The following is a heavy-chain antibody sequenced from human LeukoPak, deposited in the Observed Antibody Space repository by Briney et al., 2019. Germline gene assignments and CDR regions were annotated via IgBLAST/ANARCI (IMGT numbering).Heavy chain of an antibody. CDR3: ARLLRFFGTGYYYGMDV. V-gene: IGHV4-34*01. CDR2: INHSGST. D-gene: IGHD3-3*01. J-gene: IGHJ6*02. CDR1: GGSFSGYY. Sequence: NPSETLSLTCAVYGGSFSGYYWSWIRQPPGKGLECIGEINHSGSTNYNPSLKSRVTISVDTSKNQFSLKLSSVTAADTAVYYCARLLRFFGTGYYYGMDVWGQGTTVTVSS.